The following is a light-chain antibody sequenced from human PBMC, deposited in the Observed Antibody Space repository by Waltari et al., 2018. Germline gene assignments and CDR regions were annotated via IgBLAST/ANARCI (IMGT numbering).Light chain of an antibody. CDR1: ALPKQD. CDR3: QSADISSSYRV. V-gene: IGLV3-25*03. J-gene: IGLJ3*02. Sequence: SHDLTQPPSASVSPEQTARIPCSGAALPKQDASWFQKKPGQAPVLVIYKDTERPSGIPERFSGSSSGTTVTLTISGVQADDEADYYCQSADISSSYRVFGGGTKLSVL. CDR2: KDT.